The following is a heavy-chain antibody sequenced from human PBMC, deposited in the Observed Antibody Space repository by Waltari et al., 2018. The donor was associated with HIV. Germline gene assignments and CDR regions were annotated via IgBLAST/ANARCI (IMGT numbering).Heavy chain of an antibody. Sequence: QVQLVESGGGVVQYGRSLRLSCAASGFTFSSYAMHWVRQAPGKGLEWVAVISYDGSNKYYADSVKGRFTISRDNSKNTLYLQMNSLRAEDTAVYFCASALHIVAANDYWGQGTLVTVSS. CDR2: ISYDGSNK. CDR3: ASALHIVAANDY. V-gene: IGHV3-30*01. J-gene: IGHJ4*02. D-gene: IGHD6-13*01. CDR1: GFTFSSYA.